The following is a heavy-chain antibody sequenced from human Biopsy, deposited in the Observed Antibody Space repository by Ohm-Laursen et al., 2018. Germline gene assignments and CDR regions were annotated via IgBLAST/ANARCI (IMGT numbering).Heavy chain of an antibody. CDR2: ISDSGST. CDR3: ARRGSGGRSFDH. Sequence: GTLSLTCTVSGGSISSFYWTWIRQPPGKGPEWIGDISDSGSTNYKPSLKSRVIISGDTSKNRFSLNLSSVTAADTAVYYCARRGSGGRSFDHWGQGILVTVSS. CDR1: GGSISSFY. V-gene: IGHV4-59*08. D-gene: IGHD2-15*01. J-gene: IGHJ4*02.